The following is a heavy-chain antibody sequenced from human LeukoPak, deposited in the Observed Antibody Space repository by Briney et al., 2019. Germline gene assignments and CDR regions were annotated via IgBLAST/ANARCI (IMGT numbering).Heavy chain of an antibody. CDR1: GGSISSYY. CDR3: ARLSRCSSTSCRSARDY. V-gene: IGHV4-4*07. Sequence: PSETLSLTCTVSGGSISSYYWSWIRQPAGKGLEWIGRIYTSGSTNYNPSLKSRVTMSVDTSKNQFSLKLSSVTAADTAVYYCARLSRCSSTSCRSARDYWGQGTLVTVSS. J-gene: IGHJ4*02. D-gene: IGHD2-2*01. CDR2: IYTSGST.